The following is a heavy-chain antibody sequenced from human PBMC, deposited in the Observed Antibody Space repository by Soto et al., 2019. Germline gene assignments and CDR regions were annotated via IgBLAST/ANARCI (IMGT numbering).Heavy chain of an antibody. D-gene: IGHD3-16*01. Sequence: GGSLRLSCAASGFTFSDYYMNWVRQAPGQGLEWVSYITSKSTTIKYADSVKGRFTVSRDNAKNSLYLQLNSLRDEDTAVYYCAREMGACSDSSCYPGPYDSWGQGTLVTVSS. CDR1: GFTFSDYY. V-gene: IGHV3-48*02. CDR2: ITSKSTTI. CDR3: AREMGACSDSSCYPGPYDS. J-gene: IGHJ5*02.